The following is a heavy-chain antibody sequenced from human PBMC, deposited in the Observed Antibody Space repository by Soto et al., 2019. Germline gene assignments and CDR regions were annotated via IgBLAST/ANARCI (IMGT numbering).Heavy chain of an antibody. J-gene: IGHJ6*01. Sequence: QVQLVQSGAEVKKPGSSVKVSCKASGGTFNSYSISWVRQAPGQGLEWMGGSIPIFRTANYAQKFQGRVTITADESTSTVYMELSSLRSEDTAVYYCARGGQHRKASYNYEMDVWGQGTTVTVSS. D-gene: IGHD6-13*01. CDR2: SIPIFRTA. V-gene: IGHV1-69*01. CDR1: GGTFNSYS. CDR3: ARGGQHRKASYNYEMDV.